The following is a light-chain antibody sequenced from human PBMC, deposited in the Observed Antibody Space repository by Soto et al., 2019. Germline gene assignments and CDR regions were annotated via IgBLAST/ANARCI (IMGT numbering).Light chain of an antibody. CDR1: SSNIGAGYD. J-gene: IGLJ2*01. CDR3: QSYDSSLSPLVV. V-gene: IGLV1-40*01. CDR2: GNS. Sequence: QPVLTQPPSVSGAPGQRVTISCTGSSSNIGAGYDVHWYQQLPGTAPKLLIYGNSNRPSGVPDRFSGSKSGTSASLAITGLQAEDEADYYCQSYDSSLSPLVVFGGGTKLTVL.